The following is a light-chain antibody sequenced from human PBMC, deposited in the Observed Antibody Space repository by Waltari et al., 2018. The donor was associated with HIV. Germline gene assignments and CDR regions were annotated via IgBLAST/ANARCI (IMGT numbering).Light chain of an antibody. CDR3: AVWDDSLDGQPV. Sequence: QSVLTPPASAPGNPGQRVTISCSGSRSNIGTNPVRWYQQLPASAPKLLIFSDDQRPSGVPDRFSGSKSGTSASLAISGLQFEDEAVYFCAVWDDSLDGQPVFGGGTLLTV. CDR2: SDD. V-gene: IGLV1-44*01. J-gene: IGLJ7*01. CDR1: RSNIGTNP.